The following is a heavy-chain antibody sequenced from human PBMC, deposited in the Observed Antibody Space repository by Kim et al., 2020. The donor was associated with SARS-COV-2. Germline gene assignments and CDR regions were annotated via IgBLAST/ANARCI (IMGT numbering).Heavy chain of an antibody. CDR1: GYNFTNYW. V-gene: IGHV5-51*01. CDR2: IYPADSDI. CDR3: ARLWRGSKYSSSGGLDV. J-gene: IGHJ6*02. D-gene: IGHD6-6*01. Sequence: GESLKISCEGSGYNFTNYWIGWVRRMPGKGLEWMGIIYPADSDIRYSPSFQGQVTISVDKSITTASLQWRSLKASDTAMYYCARLWRGSKYSSSGGLDVWGQGTTVSVSS.